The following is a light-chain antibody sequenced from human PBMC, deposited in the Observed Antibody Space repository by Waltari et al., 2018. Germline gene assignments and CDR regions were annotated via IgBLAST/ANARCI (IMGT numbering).Light chain of an antibody. J-gene: IGLJ2*01. V-gene: IGLV1-51*02. CDR1: SSNIGNDY. Sequence: QSVLTQPPSVSAAPGQKVTISCSGSSSNIGNDYVSWYQQLPGTAPKLFIYEKNKRPSGIPDRFSGSKSGTSATLGITGLQTGDEADDYCGTWDTSLSALIFGGGTKLTVL. CDR3: GTWDTSLSALI. CDR2: EKN.